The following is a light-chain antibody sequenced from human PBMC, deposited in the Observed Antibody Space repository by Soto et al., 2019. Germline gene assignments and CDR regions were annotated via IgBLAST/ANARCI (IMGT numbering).Light chain of an antibody. CDR1: SSNIGNNA. Sequence: QSVLTQPPSASGTPGQRVTISCSGSSSNIGNNAVNWYQQFPGMAPKLLIYDNIQRPSGVPDRFSGSKSGTSASLAISGLQSEDEADYYCAAWGDNLNGWVFGGGTKVTVL. CDR3: AAWGDNLNGWV. CDR2: DNI. J-gene: IGLJ3*02. V-gene: IGLV1-44*01.